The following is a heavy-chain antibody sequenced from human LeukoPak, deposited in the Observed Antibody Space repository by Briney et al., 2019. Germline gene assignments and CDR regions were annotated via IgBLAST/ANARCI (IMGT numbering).Heavy chain of an antibody. V-gene: IGHV1-18*01. D-gene: IGHD5-18*01. CDR3: ARDRGYSYAKKSSEYYYMDV. CDR2: ISAYNGNT. J-gene: IGHJ6*03. CDR1: GYTFTSYG. Sequence: ASVKVSCKASGYTFTSYGISWVRQAPGQGLEWMGWISAYNGNTNYAQKLQGRVTMTTDTSTSTAYMELRSLRSEDTAVYYCARDRGYSYAKKSSEYYYMDVWGKGTTVTISS.